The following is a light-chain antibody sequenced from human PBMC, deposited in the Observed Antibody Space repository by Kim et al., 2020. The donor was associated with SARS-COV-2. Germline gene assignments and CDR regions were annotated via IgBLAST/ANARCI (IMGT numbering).Light chain of an antibody. J-gene: IGKJ1*01. CDR1: QGISSW. CDR3: QQANSFPWT. CDR2: AAS. Sequence: DIQMTQSPSSVSASVGDRVTITCWASQGISSWLDWYQQKPGKAPKLLIYAASSLQSGVPSRFSGSGSGTDFTLTISSLQPEDFATYYCQQANSFPWTFGQGTKVDIK. V-gene: IGKV1-12*01.